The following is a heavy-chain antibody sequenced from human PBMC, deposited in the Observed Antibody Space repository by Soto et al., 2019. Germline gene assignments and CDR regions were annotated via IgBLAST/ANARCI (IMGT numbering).Heavy chain of an antibody. CDR1: GFTFSSYA. D-gene: IGHD6-13*01. Sequence: EVQLLESGGGLVQPGGSLRLSCAASGFTFSSYAMSWVRQAPGKGLVWVSAISGSGGSTYYADSVKGRFTISRDNSKNTLYLQMNSLRAEDTAVYYCAKVSAGNYYYGMDVWGQGTTVTVSS. J-gene: IGHJ6*02. CDR2: ISGSGGST. V-gene: IGHV3-23*01. CDR3: AKVSAGNYYYGMDV.